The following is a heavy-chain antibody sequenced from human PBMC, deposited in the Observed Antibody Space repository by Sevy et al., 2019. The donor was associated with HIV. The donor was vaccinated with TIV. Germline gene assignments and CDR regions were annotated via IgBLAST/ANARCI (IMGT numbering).Heavy chain of an antibody. J-gene: IGHJ6*02. Sequence: GGSLRLSCAASGFTFSSYAMSWVRQAPGKGLEWVSAISGSSGSTYYADSVKGRFTISRDNSKNTLYLQMNTLRAEETAVYSCAKDQENVVVPDVLYYYYGMDVWGQGTTVTVSS. CDR2: ISGSSGST. V-gene: IGHV3-23*01. CDR3: AKDQENVVVPDVLYYYYGMDV. CDR1: GFTFSSYA. D-gene: IGHD2-2*01.